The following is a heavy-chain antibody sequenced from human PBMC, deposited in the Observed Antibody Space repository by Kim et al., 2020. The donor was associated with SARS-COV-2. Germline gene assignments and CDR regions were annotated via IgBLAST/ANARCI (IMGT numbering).Heavy chain of an antibody. Sequence: ASVKVSCKASGYTFTAFFMHWVRQAPGQGLEWMGWVNTNSGDTDYAQKFRGRVTMTRDTSISTAYMELSRLRSDDTAVYFCASDSWSGPLGYWGQGTLVTVSS. J-gene: IGHJ4*02. D-gene: IGHD3-3*01. CDR3: ASDSWSGPLGY. CDR2: VNTNSGDT. CDR1: GYTFTAFF. V-gene: IGHV1-2*02.